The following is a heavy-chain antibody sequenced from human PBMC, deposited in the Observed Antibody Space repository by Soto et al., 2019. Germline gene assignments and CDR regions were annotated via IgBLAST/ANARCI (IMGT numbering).Heavy chain of an antibody. Sequence: SVKVSCKASGGTFSSYAINWVRQAPGQGLEWMGGIIPIFGTANYAQKFQGRVTITADESTSTAYMELSSLRSEDTAVYYCERGGASSLENYDILTGQSFSPHIWGQGTMVTVSS. CDR1: GGTFSSYA. CDR2: IIPIFGTA. D-gene: IGHD3-9*01. V-gene: IGHV1-69*13. CDR3: ERGGASSLENYDILTGQSFSPHI. J-gene: IGHJ3*02.